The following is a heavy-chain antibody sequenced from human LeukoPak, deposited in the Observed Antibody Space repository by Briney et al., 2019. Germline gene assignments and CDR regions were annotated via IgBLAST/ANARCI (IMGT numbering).Heavy chain of an antibody. V-gene: IGHV3-7*01. D-gene: IGHD6-13*01. J-gene: IGHJ3*02. Sequence: GGSLRLSCAASGFTFSSYWMHWVRQAPGKGLEWVANIKQDGSEKYYVDSVKGRFTISRDNAKNSLYLQMNSLRAEDTAVYYCARDDKGSSSWYDAFDIWGQGTMVTVSS. CDR3: ARDDKGSSSWYDAFDI. CDR2: IKQDGSEK. CDR1: GFTFSSYW.